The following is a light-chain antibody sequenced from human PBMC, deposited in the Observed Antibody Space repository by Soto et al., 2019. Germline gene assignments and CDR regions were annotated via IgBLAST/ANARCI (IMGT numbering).Light chain of an antibody. Sequence: DIQMTQSPSILSASIGDRVTITCRASQNIATWVAWYQQKPGKAPRLLIYDAANLESGVPSRFSGSGSGTEFTLTISNLQPDDFGTYFCQQFNSYSFGPGTKLEIK. J-gene: IGKJ2*01. CDR3: QQFNSYS. CDR1: QNIATW. V-gene: IGKV1-5*01. CDR2: DAA.